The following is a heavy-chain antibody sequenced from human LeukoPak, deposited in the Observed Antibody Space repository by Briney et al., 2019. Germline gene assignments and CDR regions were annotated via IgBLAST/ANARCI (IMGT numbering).Heavy chain of an antibody. CDR1: GYTFTGYY. CDR2: INPNSGGT. V-gene: IGHV1-2*04. CDR3: ARSPRQLWLPVDY. Sequence: ASVKVSCKASGYTFTGYYMHWVRQAPGQGLEWMVWINPNSGGTNYAQKFQGWVTMTRDTSISTAYMELSRLRSDDTAVYYCARSPRQLWLPVDYWGQGTLVTVSS. J-gene: IGHJ4*02. D-gene: IGHD5-18*01.